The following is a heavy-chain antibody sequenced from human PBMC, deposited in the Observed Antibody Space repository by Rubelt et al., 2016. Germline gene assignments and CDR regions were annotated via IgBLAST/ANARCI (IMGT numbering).Heavy chain of an antibody. J-gene: IGHJ4*02. V-gene: IGHV1-18*01. CDR2: GNT. Sequence: GNTNYAQKLQGRVTMTTDTSTSTAYMELRSLRSDDTAVYYCARDLGPNYYDSNGYPDYWGQGTLVTVSS. D-gene: IGHD3-22*01. CDR3: ARDLGPNYYDSNGYPDY.